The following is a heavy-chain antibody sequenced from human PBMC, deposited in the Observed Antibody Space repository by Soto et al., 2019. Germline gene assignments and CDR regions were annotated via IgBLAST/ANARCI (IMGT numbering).Heavy chain of an antibody. CDR1: GITFSSYA. D-gene: IGHD2-15*01. Sequence: GGSLRLSCAASGITFSSYAMHWVRQAPGKGLEWVSVIYSGGSTYYADSVKGRFTISRDNSKNTLYLQMNSLRAEDTAVYYCARAPGYCSGGSCYPYYYGMDVWGQGTTVTVSS. CDR2: IYSGGST. J-gene: IGHJ6*02. CDR3: ARAPGYCSGGSCYPYYYGMDV. V-gene: IGHV3-53*01.